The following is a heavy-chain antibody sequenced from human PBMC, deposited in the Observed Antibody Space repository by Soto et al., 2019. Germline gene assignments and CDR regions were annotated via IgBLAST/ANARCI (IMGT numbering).Heavy chain of an antibody. CDR2: IYYIGST. J-gene: IGHJ4*02. V-gene: IGHV4-59*01. CDR3: ARDSVGSGYD. CDR1: GGSISSYY. Sequence: QVQLQESGPGLVKPSETLSLTCTVSGGSISSYYWSWIRQPPGKRLEWIGYIYYIGSTNYNPSLKSRVTISVDTSKNPFSLELRSVTAADTAVYYCARDSVGSGYDWGQGTLVTVSS. D-gene: IGHD5-12*01.